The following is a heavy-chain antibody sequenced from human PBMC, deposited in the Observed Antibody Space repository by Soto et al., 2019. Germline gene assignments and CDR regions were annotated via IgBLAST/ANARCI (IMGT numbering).Heavy chain of an antibody. CDR2: IYSSGST. Sequence: SETLSLTCTVSGDSISGYYWSWIRQPPGKRPEWLGCIYSSGSTKYNPSLRSRVTLSIDTPRSQFSLRLNSVTAADTAVYYCARARYYGAKNDFWGQGARVTVSS. CDR1: GDSISGYY. D-gene: IGHD1-26*01. J-gene: IGHJ4*02. V-gene: IGHV4-59*01. CDR3: ARARYYGAKNDF.